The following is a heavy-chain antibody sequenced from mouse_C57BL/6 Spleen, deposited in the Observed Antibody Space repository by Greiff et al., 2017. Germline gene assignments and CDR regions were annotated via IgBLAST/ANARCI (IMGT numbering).Heavy chain of an antibody. D-gene: IGHD1-1*01. CDR3: ATGSSVNYAMDY. CDR2: INPSSGYT. J-gene: IGHJ4*01. CDR1: GYTFTSYW. Sequence: VKLVESGAELAKPGASVKLSCKASGYTFTSYWMHWVKQRPGQGLEWIGYINPSSGYTKYNQKFKDKATLTADKSSSTAYMQLSSLTYEDSAVYYFATGSSVNYAMDYWGQGTSVTISS. V-gene: IGHV1-7*01.